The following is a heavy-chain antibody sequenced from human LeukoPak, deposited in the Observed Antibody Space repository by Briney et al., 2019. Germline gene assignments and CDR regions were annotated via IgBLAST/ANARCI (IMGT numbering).Heavy chain of an antibody. V-gene: IGHV1-69*13. D-gene: IGHD3-3*01. CDR3: ARGLITIFGVVILNTYGMDV. CDR2: IIPIFGTA. J-gene: IGHJ6*02. Sequence: GASVKVSCKASGGTFSSYAISWVRQAPGQGLEWMGGIIPIFGTANYAQKFQGRVTITADESTSTAYIELSSLRSEDTAVYYCARGLITIFGVVILNTYGMDVWGQGTTVTVSS. CDR1: GGTFSSYA.